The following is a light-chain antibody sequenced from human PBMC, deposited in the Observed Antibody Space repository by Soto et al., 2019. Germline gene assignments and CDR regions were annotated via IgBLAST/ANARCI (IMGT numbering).Light chain of an antibody. CDR1: SSDVGSYNL. J-gene: IGLJ1*01. CDR3: CSYAGSSTFSYV. V-gene: IGLV2-23*03. CDR2: EGS. Sequence: SALTQPASVSGSPGQSITISCTGTSSDVGSYNLVSWYQQHPGKAPKLMIYEGSKRPSGVSNRFSGSKSGNTASLTISGLQAEDEADYYCCSYAGSSTFSYVFGTGTKLIVL.